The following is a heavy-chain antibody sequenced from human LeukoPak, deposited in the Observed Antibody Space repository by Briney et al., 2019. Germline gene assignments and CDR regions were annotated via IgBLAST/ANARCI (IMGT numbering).Heavy chain of an antibody. D-gene: IGHD3-10*01. V-gene: IGHV3-23*01. Sequence: GGSLRLSCAPSGFTFSNHAMNWVRQAPGKGLEWVSSIIGDGRYTYYADSVKGRFTFSRDNSKNTLYLQMNSLRAEDTAVYYCAKHCSDSGSYCYDYWGRGNLVTVSS. J-gene: IGHJ4*02. CDR2: IIGDGRYT. CDR3: AKHCSDSGSYCYDY. CDR1: GFTFSNHA.